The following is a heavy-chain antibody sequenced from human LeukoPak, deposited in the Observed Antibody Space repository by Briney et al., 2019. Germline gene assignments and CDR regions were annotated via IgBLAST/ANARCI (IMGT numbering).Heavy chain of an antibody. CDR1: GFTFSSYG. V-gene: IGHV3-30*02. D-gene: IGHD6-13*01. CDR2: IRYDGSNK. J-gene: IGHJ4*02. CDR3: ARDPGIPAAGTVGYFDY. Sequence: GGSLRLSCAASGFTFSSYGMHWVRQAPGKGLEWVAFIRYDGSNKYYADSVKGRSTISRDNAKNSLYLQMNSLRAEDTAVYYCARDPGIPAAGTVGYFDYWGQGTLVTVSS.